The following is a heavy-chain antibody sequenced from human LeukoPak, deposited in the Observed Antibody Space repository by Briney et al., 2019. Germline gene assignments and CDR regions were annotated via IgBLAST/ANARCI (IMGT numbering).Heavy chain of an antibody. D-gene: IGHD6-19*01. CDR2: IIPIFGTA. CDR3: ARGSGWFLVGRNVEGYYYMDV. Sequence: SVKVSCKASGGTFSSYAISWVRQAPGQGLEWMGGIIPIFGTANYAQKFQGRVTITADKSTSTAYMELSSLRSEDTAVYYCARGSGWFLVGRNVEGYYYMDVWGKGTTVTVSS. J-gene: IGHJ6*03. V-gene: IGHV1-69*06. CDR1: GGTFSSYA.